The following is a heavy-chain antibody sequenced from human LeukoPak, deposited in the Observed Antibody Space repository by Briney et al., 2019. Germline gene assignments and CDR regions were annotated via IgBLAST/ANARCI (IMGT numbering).Heavy chain of an antibody. D-gene: IGHD6-19*01. V-gene: IGHV3-30*18. CDR1: GFSLSACG. Sequence: QPGRSLRLSCAASGFSLSACGMHWVRPAPGRGLEWLAVFSYDGIQTHYTDSVKGRLTISRDNSKNALYLQMSNLRAEDTPVYYCVKGQSYGWYRVADYWGQGTLVTLSS. J-gene: IGHJ4*02. CDR2: FSYDGIQT. CDR3: VKGQSYGWYRVADY.